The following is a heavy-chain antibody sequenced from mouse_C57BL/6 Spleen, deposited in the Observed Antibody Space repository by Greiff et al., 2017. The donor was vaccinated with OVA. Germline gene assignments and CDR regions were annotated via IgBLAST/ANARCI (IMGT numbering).Heavy chain of an antibody. CDR1: GYTFTDYN. J-gene: IGHJ1*03. D-gene: IGHD2-4*01. Sequence: EVQLQQSGPELVKPGASVKIPCKASGYTFTDYNMDWVKQSHGKSLEWIGDINPNNGGTIYNQKFKGKATLTVDKSSSTAYMELRSLTSEDTAVYYCARLDYEGYWYFDVWGTGTTVTVSS. CDR3: ARLDYEGYWYFDV. CDR2: INPNNGGT. V-gene: IGHV1-18*01.